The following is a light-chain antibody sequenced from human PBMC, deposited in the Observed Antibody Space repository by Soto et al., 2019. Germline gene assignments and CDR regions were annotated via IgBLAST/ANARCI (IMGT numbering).Light chain of an antibody. CDR1: SNDVGGHKL. J-gene: IGLJ1*01. CDR2: EDS. CDR3: CSYASSTTPYV. V-gene: IGLV2-23*01. Sequence: QSVLTQPASVSGSPGQSITISCTGTSNDVGGHKLVSWYQQHPGIAPKLMIHEDSQRPSGVSNRFSGSKSGNTASLTISGLQAEDEADYYCCSYASSTTPYVFGTGTKLTVL.